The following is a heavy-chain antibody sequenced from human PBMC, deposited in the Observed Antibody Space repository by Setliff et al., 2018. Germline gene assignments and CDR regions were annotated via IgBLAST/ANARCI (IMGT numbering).Heavy chain of an antibody. J-gene: IGHJ4*02. D-gene: IGHD1-1*01. CDR2: IGASGDRT. CDR3: AKVKKQLIRGSGFDY. CDR1: TFTFSKYA. V-gene: IGHV3-23*01. Sequence: PGGSLRLSCVASTFTFSKYAITWVRQAPGKGLEWVSSIGASGDRTYYADSVKGRFTISRDNSENTLDLQMNSLRVEDTALYYCAKVKKQLIRGSGFDYWGQGTLVTVSS.